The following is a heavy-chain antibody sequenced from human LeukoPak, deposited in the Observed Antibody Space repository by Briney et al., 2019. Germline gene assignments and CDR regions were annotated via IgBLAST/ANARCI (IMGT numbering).Heavy chain of an antibody. CDR3: AKLTVTPAIDC. CDR2: IYYTGST. D-gene: IGHD4-17*01. Sequence: SETLSLTCTVSGGSITSYYWSWIRQLPGKGLEWIAYIYYTGSTNYNPSLESRVTISVDTSKNQFSLRLSSGTAADTAVYYCAKLTVTPAIDCWGRGTLVTVSS. J-gene: IGHJ4*02. V-gene: IGHV4-59*12. CDR1: GGSITSYY.